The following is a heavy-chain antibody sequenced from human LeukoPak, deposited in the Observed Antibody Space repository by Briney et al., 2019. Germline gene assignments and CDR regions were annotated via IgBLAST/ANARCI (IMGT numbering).Heavy chain of an antibody. CDR3: ARGVRYCSSNSCGSNGKYYFDY. D-gene: IGHD2-2*01. Sequence: GASVKVSCKASGYTFTSYDINWGRQATGQGLEWMGWVNPNSGNTGNARKFQGRVNITRNTSISTAYMELSSLRSEDTAVYYCARGVRYCSSNSCGSNGKYYFDYWGQGTLVTVSS. CDR2: VNPNSGNT. V-gene: IGHV1-8*03. J-gene: IGHJ4*02. CDR1: GYTFTSYD.